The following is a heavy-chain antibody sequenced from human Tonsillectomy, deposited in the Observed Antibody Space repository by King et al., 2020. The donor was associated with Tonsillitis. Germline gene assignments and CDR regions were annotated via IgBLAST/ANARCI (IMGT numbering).Heavy chain of an antibody. Sequence: QLQESGPGLVKPSQTLSLTCTVSGGSISRGRYYCGWIRQPAGKGLEWIGRIDTSGSTNYNPTLKSRVTISVDTAKNPFSLKLSSVTAAETAVYYCAREAITGTTLYWGQGTLVTVSS. D-gene: IGHD1-7*01. CDR2: IDTSGST. CDR3: AREAITGTTLY. V-gene: IGHV4-61*02. J-gene: IGHJ4*02. CDR1: GGSISRGRYY.